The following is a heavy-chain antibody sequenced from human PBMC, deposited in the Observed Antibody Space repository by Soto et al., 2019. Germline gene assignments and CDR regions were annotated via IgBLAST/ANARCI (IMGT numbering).Heavy chain of an antibody. CDR3: AKPIWFGESSPYFDY. J-gene: IGHJ4*02. V-gene: IGHV3-23*01. D-gene: IGHD3-10*01. CDR1: GFGFDSYA. Sequence: GGSLRLSCVGSGFGFDSYAMSWVRQAPGKGLEWVSGIGSSGGAIVYADSVRGRFTISRDNARNALYLHMNSLRAGDTAVYYCAKPIWFGESSPYFDYWGQGALVAVS. CDR2: IGSSGGAI.